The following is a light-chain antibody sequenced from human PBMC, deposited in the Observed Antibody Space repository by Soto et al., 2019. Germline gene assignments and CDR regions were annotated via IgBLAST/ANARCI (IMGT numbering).Light chain of an antibody. CDR2: AAS. J-gene: IGKJ1*01. CDR3: QQYNSYWT. V-gene: IGKV1-5*01. Sequence: DIQMTQSPATLSVSLGDRVTITCRASQTISFSLAWYQQKPGKAPKLLIYAASTLQSGVPSRFSGSGSGTDFTLTISSLQHDDFANYYCQQYNSYWTFGQGTKVDIK. CDR1: QTISFS.